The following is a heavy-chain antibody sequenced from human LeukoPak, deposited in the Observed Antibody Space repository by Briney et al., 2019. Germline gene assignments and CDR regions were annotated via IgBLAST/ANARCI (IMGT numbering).Heavy chain of an antibody. D-gene: IGHD5-12*01. Sequence: SETLSLTCTVSGGSISSSSYYWGWIRQPPGKGLEWIGSIYYSGSTYYNPSLKSRVTISVDTSKNQFSLKLSSVTAADTAAYYCARANSGYDRNAFGIWGQGTMGTGSS. V-gene: IGHV4-39*07. CDR1: GGSISSSSYY. J-gene: IGHJ3*02. CDR2: IYYSGST. CDR3: ARANSGYDRNAFGI.